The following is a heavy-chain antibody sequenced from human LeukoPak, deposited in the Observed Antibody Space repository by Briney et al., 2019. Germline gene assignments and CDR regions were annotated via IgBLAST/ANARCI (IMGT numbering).Heavy chain of an antibody. Sequence: PGGSLRLSCAASGFTFGTYWMSWVRQAPGKRLDWVATIKEDGSDKYYVDSVKGRFTISRDNVKKSVYPQMNSLRAEDTAVYFCAREKNLGTWGQGTLVTVSS. D-gene: IGHD1-14*01. CDR3: AREKNLGT. CDR2: IKEDGSDK. V-gene: IGHV3-7*05. J-gene: IGHJ4*02. CDR1: GFTFGTYW.